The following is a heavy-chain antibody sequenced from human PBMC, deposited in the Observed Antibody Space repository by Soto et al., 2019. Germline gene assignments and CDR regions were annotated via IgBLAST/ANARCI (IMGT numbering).Heavy chain of an antibody. CDR2: IYSGGST. Sequence: GSLRLSCAASGFTVSSNYMSWVRQAPGKGLEWVSVIYSGGSTYYADSVKGRFTISRDNSKNTLYLQMNSLRAEDTAVYYCARDEASIAARRHYYYGMDVWGQGTTVTVSS. J-gene: IGHJ6*02. V-gene: IGHV3-53*01. CDR1: GFTVSSNY. CDR3: ARDEASIAARRHYYYGMDV. D-gene: IGHD6-6*01.